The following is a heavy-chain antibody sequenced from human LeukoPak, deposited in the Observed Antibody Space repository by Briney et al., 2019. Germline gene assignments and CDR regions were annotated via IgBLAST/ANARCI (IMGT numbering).Heavy chain of an antibody. CDR2: IFHSGRT. Sequence: SETLSLTCTISGVSISNYLWGWIRQPPKKRLEYVAHIFHSGRTNYNPSLRSRLTISVDTSKNHFSLNLSSVSAADTAVYCCARIRMGGDVDKWGQGTLVTVSS. J-gene: IGHJ4*02. CDR1: GVSISNYL. CDR3: ARIRMGGDVDK. V-gene: IGHV4-59*01. D-gene: IGHD4-17*01.